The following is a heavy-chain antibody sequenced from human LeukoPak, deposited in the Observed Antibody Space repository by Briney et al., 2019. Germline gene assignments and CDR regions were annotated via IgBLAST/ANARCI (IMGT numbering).Heavy chain of an antibody. CDR2: IIPIFGTA. D-gene: IGHD5-18*01. Sequence: SVKVSCKASGGTFSSYAISWVRQAPGQGLEWMGGIIPIFGTANYAQKFQGRVTITADESTSTAYMELSSLRSEDTAVYYCARAHLDTAMVEYYYYGMDVWGQGTTVTVS. J-gene: IGHJ6*02. CDR3: ARAHLDTAMVEYYYYGMDV. V-gene: IGHV1-69*13. CDR1: GGTFSSYA.